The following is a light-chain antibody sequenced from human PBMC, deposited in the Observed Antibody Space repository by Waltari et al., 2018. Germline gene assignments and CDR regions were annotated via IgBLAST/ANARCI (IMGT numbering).Light chain of an antibody. V-gene: IGLV2-14*03. CDR2: DVS. J-gene: IGLJ2*01. CDR3: SSYISSSTLEL. Sequence: QSALTQPASVSGSPGQSITISCTGTSSDVGGYNYVSWYQQHPGQAPKLMIYDVSKRPSGVSNRFSGSKSGNTASLTSSGLQAEDEADYYCSSYISSSTLELFGGGTSLTVL. CDR1: SSDVGGYNY.